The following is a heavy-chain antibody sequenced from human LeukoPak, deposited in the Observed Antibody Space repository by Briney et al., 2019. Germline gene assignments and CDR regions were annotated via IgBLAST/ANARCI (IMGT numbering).Heavy chain of an antibody. V-gene: IGHV4-59*11. CDR3: ARVLGDYYDSSGYYFDY. Sequence: PSETLSLTCTVSGGSISSHYWSWIRQPPGKGLEWIGYIYYSGSTNYNPSLKSRVTISVDTSKNQFSLKLSSVTAADTAVYYCARVLGDYYDSSGYYFDYWGQGTLVTVSS. CDR1: GGSISSHY. D-gene: IGHD3-22*01. CDR2: IYYSGST. J-gene: IGHJ4*02.